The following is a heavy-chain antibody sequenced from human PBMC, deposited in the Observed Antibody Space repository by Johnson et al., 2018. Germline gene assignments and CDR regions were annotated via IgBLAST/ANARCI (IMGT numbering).Heavy chain of an antibody. CDR3: AKDHSDVWYGCMDV. Sequence: QVQLVQSGGGVVQPGRSLRLSCAASGFTFSSYGIHWVRQAPGKGLEGVAVISYDGINKYYADSVKGRFTISRDNSKHTLYLQMNSLRAEDTAVYYCAKDHSDVWYGCMDVWGQGTTVTVSS. CDR1: GFTFSSYG. CDR2: ISYDGINK. V-gene: IGHV3-30*18. J-gene: IGHJ6*02. D-gene: IGHD6-13*01.